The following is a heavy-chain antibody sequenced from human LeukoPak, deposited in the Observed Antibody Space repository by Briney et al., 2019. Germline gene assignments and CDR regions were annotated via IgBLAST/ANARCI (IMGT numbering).Heavy chain of an antibody. D-gene: IGHD4-17*01. V-gene: IGHV4-59*01. CDR3: AREAVSPPVRGFYYYMDV. Sequence: SETLSLTCTVSGGSINIYYWSWIRQPPGKGLEWIGNIHDSGSTNYNPSLKSRVTISVDTSKNQFSVKLSSVTAADTAVYSCAREAVSPPVRGFYYYMDVWGKGTTVTISS. CDR2: IHDSGST. J-gene: IGHJ6*03. CDR1: GGSINIYY.